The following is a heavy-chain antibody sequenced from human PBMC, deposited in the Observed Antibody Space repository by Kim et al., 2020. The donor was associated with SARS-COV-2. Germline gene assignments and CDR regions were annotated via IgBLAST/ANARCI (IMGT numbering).Heavy chain of an antibody. V-gene: IGHV3-48*02. J-gene: IGHJ6*03. D-gene: IGHD5-18*01. CDR2: ISSSSSTI. Sequence: GGSLRLSCAASGFTFSSYSMNWVRQAPGKGLEWVSYISSSSSTIYYADSVKGRFTISRDNAKNSLYLQMNSLRDEDTAVYYCARAKPLQLRRYYYYYMDVWGKGTTVTVSS. CDR1: GFTFSSYS. CDR3: ARAKPLQLRRYYYYYMDV.